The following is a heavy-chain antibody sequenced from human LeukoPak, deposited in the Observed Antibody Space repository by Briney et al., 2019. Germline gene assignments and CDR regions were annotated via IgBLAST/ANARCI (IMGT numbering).Heavy chain of an antibody. CDR3: ARVGYNRGY. CDR1: GGSHSGYY. Sequence: SETVSLTRAVYGGSHSGYYWSWMRHPPGKGLEWIGEINHSGSTNYNQSLRRRVTIPVDTSKSQFSLKQSSVTAADTAVYYCARVGYNRGYWVQG. V-gene: IGHV4-34*01. J-gene: IGHJ4*02. D-gene: IGHD5-24*01. CDR2: INHSGST.